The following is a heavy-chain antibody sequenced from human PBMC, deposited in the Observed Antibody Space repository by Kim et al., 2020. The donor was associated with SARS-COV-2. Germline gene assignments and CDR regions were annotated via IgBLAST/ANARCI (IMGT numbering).Heavy chain of an antibody. CDR2: INHSGST. V-gene: IGHV4-34*01. Sequence: SETLSLTCAVYGGSFSGYYWSWIRQPPGKGLEWIGEINHSGSTNYNPSLKSRVTISVDTSKNQFSLKLSSVTAADTAVYYCASTYLKVGGDCCPFDYWG. D-gene: IGHD2-21*02. CDR1: GGSFSGYY. J-gene: IGHJ4*01. CDR3: ASTYLKVGGDCCPFDY.